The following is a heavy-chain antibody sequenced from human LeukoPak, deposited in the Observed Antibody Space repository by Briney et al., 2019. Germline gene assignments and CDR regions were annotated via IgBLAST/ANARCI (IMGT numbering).Heavy chain of an antibody. Sequence: ASVKVSCKASGYTFTSYDINWVRQATGQGLEWMGWMNPNSGNTGYVQKFQGRVTMTRNTSISTAYMELRSLRSDDTAVYYCAREVRPYQEDAFDIWGQGTMVTVSS. J-gene: IGHJ3*02. CDR2: MNPNSGNT. CDR3: AREVRPYQEDAFDI. CDR1: GYTFTSYD. V-gene: IGHV1-8*01.